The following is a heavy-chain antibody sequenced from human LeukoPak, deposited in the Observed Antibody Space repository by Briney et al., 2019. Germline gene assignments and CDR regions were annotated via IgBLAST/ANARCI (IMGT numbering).Heavy chain of an antibody. CDR2: ISYSGST. CDR3: ARHSSYTSGWFQDY. Sequence: KPSETLSLTCTVSGGSISSSSYYWGWIRQPPGKGLEWIGGISYSGSTYYNPSLKSRVTISVDTSRNQFSLKLNSVTAADTAVYHCARHSSYTSGWFQDYWGQGTLVSVSS. D-gene: IGHD6-19*01. V-gene: IGHV4-39*01. CDR1: GGSISSSSYY. J-gene: IGHJ4*02.